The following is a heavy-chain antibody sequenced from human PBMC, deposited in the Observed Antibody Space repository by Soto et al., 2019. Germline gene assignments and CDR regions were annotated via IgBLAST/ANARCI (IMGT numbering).Heavy chain of an antibody. CDR3: AKDLYYYDFSPDDS. CDR1: GFTFSSYA. D-gene: IGHD3-16*01. J-gene: IGHJ5*02. CDR2: VSYDGSIE. V-gene: IGHV3-30*04. Sequence: EHLVESGGGVVQPGRSLRLSCTGSGFTFSSYAMHWVRLAPGKGLEWVAVVSYDGSIENYADSVRGRFTISRDNSKNTVFLQMNSLRVEDTAVYYCAKDLYYYDFSPDDSWGQGTLVTVSS.